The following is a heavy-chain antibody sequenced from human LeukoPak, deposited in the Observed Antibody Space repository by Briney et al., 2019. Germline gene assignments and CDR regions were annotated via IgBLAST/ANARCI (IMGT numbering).Heavy chain of an antibody. J-gene: IGHJ4*02. CDR2: LYTSGST. V-gene: IGHV4-4*07. Sequence: PSETLSLTCTVSGGSISSYYWSWLRQPAGKGLEWLGRLYTSGSTNYNPSLKSRVTMSVDTSKNQFSLKLTSMTAADTAVYYCARGGSSGYYYGWGQGTLVTVSS. CDR1: GGSISSYY. CDR3: ARGGSSGYYYG. D-gene: IGHD3-22*01.